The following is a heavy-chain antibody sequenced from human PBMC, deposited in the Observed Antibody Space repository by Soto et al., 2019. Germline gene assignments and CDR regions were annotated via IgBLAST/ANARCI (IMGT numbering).Heavy chain of an antibody. CDR3: ARRAVYNLNNLGPFDP. Sequence: ASVKVSCKASGYTFTSYAMHWVRQAPGQRLEWMGWINAGNGNTKYSQKFQGRVTITRDTSASTAYMELSSLRSEDTAVYYCARRAVYNLNNLGPFDPWGQGTLVTVSS. V-gene: IGHV1-3*01. CDR2: INAGNGNT. J-gene: IGHJ5*02. CDR1: GYTFTSYA. D-gene: IGHD1-20*01.